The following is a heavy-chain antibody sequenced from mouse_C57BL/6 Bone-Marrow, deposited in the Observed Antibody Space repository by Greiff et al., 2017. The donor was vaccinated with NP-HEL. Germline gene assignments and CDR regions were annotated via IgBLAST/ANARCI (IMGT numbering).Heavy chain of an antibody. D-gene: IGHD2-10*01. CDR2: ISSGGSYT. J-gene: IGHJ4*01. CDR3: ARHLPGYYYAMDY. V-gene: IGHV5-6*01. Sequence: EVQRVESGGDLVKPGGSLKLSCAASGFTFSSYGMSWVRQTPDKRLEWVATISSGGSYTYYPDRVKGRFTISRDNAKNNLYLQMSSLKSEDTAMYYCARHLPGYYYAMDYWGQGTSVTVSS. CDR1: GFTFSSYG.